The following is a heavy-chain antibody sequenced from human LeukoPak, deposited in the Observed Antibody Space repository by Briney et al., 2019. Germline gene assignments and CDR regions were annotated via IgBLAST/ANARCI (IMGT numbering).Heavy chain of an antibody. V-gene: IGHV3-30*04. D-gene: IGHD3-22*01. CDR1: GFTFISYA. CDR2: ISFHGTDS. J-gene: IGHJ4*02. Sequence: PGGSLRLSCAASGFTFISYAIHWVRQAPGKGLEWVAVISFHGTDSFYADSVKGRFTISRDNSKNTLYLQMNSLRAEDTAVYYCAKEIAVVIGYWGQGTLVTVSS. CDR3: AKEIAVVIGY.